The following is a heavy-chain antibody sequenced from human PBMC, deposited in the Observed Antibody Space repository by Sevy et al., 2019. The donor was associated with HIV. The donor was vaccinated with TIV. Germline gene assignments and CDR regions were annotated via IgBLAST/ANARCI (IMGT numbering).Heavy chain of an antibody. CDR2: VSYDGRNK. CDR3: ARELGVAGPEEFDY. J-gene: IGHJ4*02. Sequence: GGSLRLSCVASGFTFSFYTMHWVRQAPGKGLEWVAAVSYDGRNKYYADSVKGRFAISRDNSNNTLFLQMNTLRGDDTAGYYCARELGVAGPEEFDYWGQGTLVTVSS. D-gene: IGHD6-19*01. CDR1: GFTFSFYT. V-gene: IGHV3-30*09.